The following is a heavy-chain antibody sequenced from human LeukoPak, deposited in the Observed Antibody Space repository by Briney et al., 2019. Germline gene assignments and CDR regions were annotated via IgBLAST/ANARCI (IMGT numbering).Heavy chain of an antibody. D-gene: IGHD3-10*01. Sequence: GGSLRLSCAASGFTVSSNYMSWVRQAPGKGLEWVSVIYSGGSTYYADSVKGRFTISRDNSKNTLYLQMNSLRAEDTAVYYCAKEVGYRITMVRGVSPPDYWGQGTLVTVSS. CDR1: GFTVSSNY. V-gene: IGHV3-66*01. CDR2: IYSGGST. CDR3: AKEVGYRITMVRGVSPPDY. J-gene: IGHJ4*02.